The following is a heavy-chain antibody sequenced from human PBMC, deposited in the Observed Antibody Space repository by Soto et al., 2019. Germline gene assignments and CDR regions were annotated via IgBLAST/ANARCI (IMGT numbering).Heavy chain of an antibody. CDR2: IIPIFGTA. CDR3: AREAIAAAGLRAYNWFDP. Sequence: SVKVSCKASGGTFSSYAISWVRQAPGQGLEWMGGIIPIFGTANYAQKFQGRVTITADEPTSTAYMELSSLRSEDTAVYYCAREAIAAAGLRAYNWFDPWGQGTLVTVSS. V-gene: IGHV1-69*13. CDR1: GGTFSSYA. J-gene: IGHJ5*02. D-gene: IGHD6-13*01.